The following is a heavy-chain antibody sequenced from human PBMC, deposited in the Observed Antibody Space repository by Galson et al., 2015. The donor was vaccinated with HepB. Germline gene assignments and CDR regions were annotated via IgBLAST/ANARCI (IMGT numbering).Heavy chain of an antibody. CDR3: ARDLGVGVTNDFDY. CDR2: ISSGGSTK. V-gene: IGHV3-11*01. CDR1: GFAFRDYY. D-gene: IGHD1-26*01. Sequence: SLRLSCAASGFAFRDYYMSWTRQAPGKGLEWLSYISSGGSTKYYADSVNGRFTISRDNAKNSLYLEMNSLRAEDTAVYYCARDLGVGVTNDFDYWGQGTLVAVSS. J-gene: IGHJ4*02.